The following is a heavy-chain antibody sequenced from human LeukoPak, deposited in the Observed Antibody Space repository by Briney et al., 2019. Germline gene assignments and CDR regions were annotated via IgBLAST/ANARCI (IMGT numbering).Heavy chain of an antibody. D-gene: IGHD5-18*01. CDR2: IRADGITT. J-gene: IGHJ4*02. CDR3: ANDLGWIQLNLG. Sequence: GGSLRLSRAASGFTFSHYGMNWVRQAPGKGLEWVSGIRADGITTYYADSVKGRFTISRDNSKNTVWLQMNSLRAEDTAIYYCANDLGWIQLNLGRGQGTLVTVSS. CDR1: GFTFSHYG. V-gene: IGHV3-23*01.